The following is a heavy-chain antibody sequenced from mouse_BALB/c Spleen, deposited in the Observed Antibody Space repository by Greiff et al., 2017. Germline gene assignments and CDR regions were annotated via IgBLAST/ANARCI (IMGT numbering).Heavy chain of an antibody. Sequence: EVMLVESGGGLVKPGGSPKLSCAASGFTFSSYAMSWVRQTPEKRLEWVASISSGGSTYYPDSVKGRFTISRDNARNILYLQMSSLRSEDTAMYYCARRDYGSSSFAYWGQGTLVTVSA. CDR3: ARRDYGSSSFAY. V-gene: IGHV5-6-5*01. CDR1: GFTFSSYA. J-gene: IGHJ3*01. CDR2: ISSGGST. D-gene: IGHD1-1*01.